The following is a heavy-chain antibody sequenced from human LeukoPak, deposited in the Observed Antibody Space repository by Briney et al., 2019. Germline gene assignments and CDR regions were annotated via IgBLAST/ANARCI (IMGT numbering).Heavy chain of an antibody. CDR3: ARPRITMVRGTKKNYYYYYMDV. Sequence: SETLSLTCAVYGGSFSSYYWSWIRQPPGKGLEWIGEINHSGSTNYNPSLKSRVTISVDTSKNQFSLKLSSVTAADTAVYYCARPRITMVRGTKKNYYYYYMDVWGKGTTVTISS. CDR2: INHSGST. V-gene: IGHV4-34*01. CDR1: GGSFSSYY. J-gene: IGHJ6*03. D-gene: IGHD3-10*01.